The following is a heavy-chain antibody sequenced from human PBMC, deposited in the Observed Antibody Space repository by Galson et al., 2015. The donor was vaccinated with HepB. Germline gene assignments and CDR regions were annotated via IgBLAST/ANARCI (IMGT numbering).Heavy chain of an antibody. Sequence: SLRLSCAASGFSRSTYAMHWVRQAPGKGLEWVAVISYDGSQRYYADSVRGRFTISRDTAENTLYLQLNSLRPEDTGVYYCVRTYDSSWHRYLKFWGQGTQVTVSS. CDR1: GFSRSTYA. CDR3: VRTYDSSWHRYLKF. D-gene: IGHD6-13*01. CDR2: ISYDGSQR. V-gene: IGHV3-30*03. J-gene: IGHJ1*01.